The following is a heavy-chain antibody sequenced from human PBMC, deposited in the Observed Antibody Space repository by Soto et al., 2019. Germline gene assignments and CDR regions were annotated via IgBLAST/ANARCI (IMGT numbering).Heavy chain of an antibody. Sequence: PGESLKISCKGSGYSFTSYWIGWVRQMPGKGLEWMGIIYPGDSDTRYSPSFQGQVTISADKSISTAYLQWSSLKASDTAMYYCARLRYDYDFWSGYYGPFDYWGQGTLVTVSS. V-gene: IGHV5-51*01. J-gene: IGHJ4*02. D-gene: IGHD3-3*01. CDR3: ARLRYDYDFWSGYYGPFDY. CDR2: IYPGDSDT. CDR1: GYSFTSYW.